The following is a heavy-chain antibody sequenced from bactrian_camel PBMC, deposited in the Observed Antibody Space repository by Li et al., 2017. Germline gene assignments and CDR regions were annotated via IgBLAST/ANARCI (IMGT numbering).Heavy chain of an antibody. Sequence: GSVQAGGSLRLSCAASGYTYNRNCMAWFRQAPGKEREGVARIATGSGNTYYADSVKGRFTISQDNAKNTVYLQMNSLKSEDTAMYYCAARGPYCYTKLSVRDFTYWGQGTQVTVS. CDR2: IATGSGNT. D-gene: IGHD2*01. CDR1: GYTYNRNC. V-gene: IGHV3S1*01. J-gene: IGHJ6*01. CDR3: AARGPYCYTKLSVRDFTY.